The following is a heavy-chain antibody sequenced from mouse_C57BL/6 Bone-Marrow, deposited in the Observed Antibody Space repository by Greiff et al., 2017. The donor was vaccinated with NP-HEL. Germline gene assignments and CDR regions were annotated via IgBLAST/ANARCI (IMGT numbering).Heavy chain of an antibody. Sequence: VQLQQSGPGLVPPSQSLSITCPVSGFSLTSYGVHWVRQSPGKGLEWLGVIWSGGSTDYKAAFISRLSISKDNSKSQVFFKMNSLQADDTAIYYCGATMEDYYAMDYWGQGTSVTVSS. J-gene: IGHJ4*01. CDR3: GATMEDYYAMDY. CDR1: GFSLTSYG. CDR2: IWSGGST. V-gene: IGHV2-2*01. D-gene: IGHD2-1*01.